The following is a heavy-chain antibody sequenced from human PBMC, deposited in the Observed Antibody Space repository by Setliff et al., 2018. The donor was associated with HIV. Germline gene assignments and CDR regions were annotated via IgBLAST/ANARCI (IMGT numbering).Heavy chain of an antibody. Sequence: SETLSLTCAVYGGSFSTYYWTWIRQPPGRGLEWIGEIKHTGVTNYNPSLKSRVTLSADTSKNQLSLSLTSVTAADTAVYYCARQADCGGDCVLGYWGQGTLVTVSS. CDR3: ARQADCGGDCVLGY. J-gene: IGHJ4*02. D-gene: IGHD2-21*02. CDR2: IKHTGVT. CDR1: GGSFSTYY. V-gene: IGHV4-34*10.